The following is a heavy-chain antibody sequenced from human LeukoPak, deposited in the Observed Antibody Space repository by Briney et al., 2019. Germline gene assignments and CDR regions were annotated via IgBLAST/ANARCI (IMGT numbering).Heavy chain of an antibody. D-gene: IGHD3-10*01. CDR3: AKPYYYGSGSYSTPFDY. Sequence: QPGRSLRLSCAASGFTFSSYGMHWVRQAPGKGLEWVAVISHDGSNKYYADSVEGRFTISRDNSKNTLYLQMNSLRAEDTAVYYCAKPYYYGSGSYSTPFDYWGQGTLVTVSS. V-gene: IGHV3-30*18. CDR1: GFTFSSYG. J-gene: IGHJ4*02. CDR2: ISHDGSNK.